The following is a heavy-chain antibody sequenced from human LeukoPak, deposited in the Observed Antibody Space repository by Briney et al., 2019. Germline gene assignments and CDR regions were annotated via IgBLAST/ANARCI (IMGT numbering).Heavy chain of an antibody. CDR1: GYTFTGYY. V-gene: IGHV1-2*06. J-gene: IGHJ4*02. CDR3: ARDYCGGDCFPDY. CDR2: INPNSGDT. Sequence: GASVKVSCQASGYTFTGYYVHWVRQAPEQGLEWMGRINPNSGDTNYAQKFQGGVTMTRDTSISTAYMELSRLRSDDTAVYYCARDYCGGDCFPDYWGQGTLVTVSS. D-gene: IGHD2-21*02.